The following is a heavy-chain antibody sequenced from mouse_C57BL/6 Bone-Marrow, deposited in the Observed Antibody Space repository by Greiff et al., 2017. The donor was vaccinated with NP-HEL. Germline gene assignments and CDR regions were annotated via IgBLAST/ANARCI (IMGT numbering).Heavy chain of an antibody. J-gene: IGHJ3*01. D-gene: IGHD2-5*01. V-gene: IGHV1-55*01. CDR1: GYTFTSYW. CDR3: ARKGGYSNYAFAY. CDR2: IYPGSGST. Sequence: QVQLQQPGAELVKPGASVKMSCKASGYTFTSYWITWVKQRPGQGLEWIGDIYPGSGSTNYIEKFKSKATLTVDTSSSTAYMQLSSLTSEDSAVYYCARKGGYSNYAFAYWGQGTLVTVSA.